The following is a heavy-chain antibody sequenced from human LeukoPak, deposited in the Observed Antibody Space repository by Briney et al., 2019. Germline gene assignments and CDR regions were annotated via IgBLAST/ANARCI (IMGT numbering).Heavy chain of an antibody. J-gene: IGHJ4*02. CDR1: GYTFTGYY. CDR2: ISYDGSNK. D-gene: IGHD3-10*01. V-gene: IGHV3-30*18. Sequence: SCKASGYTFTGYYMHWVRQAPGKGLEWVAVISYDGSNKYYADSVKGRFTISRDNSKNTLYLQMNSLRAEDTAVYYCAKAGNTMVRGPMDYWGQGTLVTVSS. CDR3: AKAGNTMVRGPMDY.